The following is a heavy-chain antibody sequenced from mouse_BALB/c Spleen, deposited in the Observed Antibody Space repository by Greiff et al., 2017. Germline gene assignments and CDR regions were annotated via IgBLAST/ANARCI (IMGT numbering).Heavy chain of an antibody. V-gene: IGHV5-17*02. J-gene: IGHJ3*01. CDR1: GFTFSSFG. CDR2: ISSGSSTI. Sequence: EVKLVESGGGLVQPGGSRKLSCAASGFTFSSFGMHWVRQAPEKGLEWVAYISSGSSTIYYADTVKGRFTISRDNPKNTLFLQMTSLRSEDTAMYYCARPYGYDPTWFAYWGQGTLVTVSA. CDR3: ARPYGYDPTWFAY. D-gene: IGHD2-2*01.